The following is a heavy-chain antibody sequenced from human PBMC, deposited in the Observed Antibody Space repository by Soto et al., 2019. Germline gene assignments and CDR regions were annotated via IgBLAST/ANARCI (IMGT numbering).Heavy chain of an antibody. CDR3: VRQREVLRWFGELSPNWFDP. D-gene: IGHD3-10*01. J-gene: IGHJ5*02. V-gene: IGHV4-59*08. Sequence: PSETLSLTCTVSGGSISSYYWSWIRQPPGKGLEWIGYIYYSGSTNYNPSLKSRVTISVDTSRNQFSLKLSSVTAADTAVYYCVRQREVLRWFGELSPNWFDPWGQGTLVTVSS. CDR1: GGSISSYY. CDR2: IYYSGST.